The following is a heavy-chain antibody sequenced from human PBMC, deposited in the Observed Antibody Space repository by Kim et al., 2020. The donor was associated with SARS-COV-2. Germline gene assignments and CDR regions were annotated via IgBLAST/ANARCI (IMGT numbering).Heavy chain of an antibody. Sequence: SETLSLTCAVYGGSFSGYYWSWILQPPGKGLEWIGEINHSGSTNYNPSLKSRVTISVDTSKNQFSLKLSSVTAADTAVYYCARVVVTPRCGMDVWGQGTTVTVSS. CDR1: GGSFSGYY. CDR3: ARVVVTPRCGMDV. J-gene: IGHJ6*02. D-gene: IGHD2-21*02. V-gene: IGHV4-34*01. CDR2: INHSGST.